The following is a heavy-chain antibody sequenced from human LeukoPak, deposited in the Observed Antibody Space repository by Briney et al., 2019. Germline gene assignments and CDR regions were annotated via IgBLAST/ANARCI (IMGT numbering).Heavy chain of an antibody. CDR1: GGSISSYY. CDR2: IYYSGST. CDR3: ARVPTSCSSTSCYAPGAFDI. Sequence: PSETLSLTCTVSGGSISSYYWSWIRQPPGKGLEWIGYIYYSGSTNYNPSLKSRVTISVDTSKNQFSLKLSSVTAADTAVYYCARVPTSCSSTSCYAPGAFDIWGQGTMVTVSS. J-gene: IGHJ3*02. V-gene: IGHV4-59*01. D-gene: IGHD2-2*01.